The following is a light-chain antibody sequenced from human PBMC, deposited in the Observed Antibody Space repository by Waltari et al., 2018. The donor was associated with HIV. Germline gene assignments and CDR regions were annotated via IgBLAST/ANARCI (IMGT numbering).Light chain of an antibody. Sequence: QSALTQPASVSGSPGQSITISCTGSNGDVGGYNYVSWYQRHPGKAPKLIIYEVTNRPSGVSNRFSGSKSGNTASLTISGLQAEDEADYYCQSADSSGTYVFGTGTKVTVL. V-gene: IGLV2-14*01. J-gene: IGLJ1*01. CDR2: EVT. CDR1: NGDVGGYNY. CDR3: QSADSSGTYV.